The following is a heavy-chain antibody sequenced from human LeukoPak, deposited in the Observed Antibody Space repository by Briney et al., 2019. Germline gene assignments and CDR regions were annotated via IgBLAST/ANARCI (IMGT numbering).Heavy chain of an antibody. J-gene: IGHJ4*02. Sequence: ASVKVSCKASGYTFTSYDINWVRQATGQGLEWMGWMNPKSGNTGYAQKFQGRVTMTRNTSISTAYMELSSLRSEDTAVYYCARESCSGGSCYSDYWGQGTLVTVSS. D-gene: IGHD2-15*01. CDR2: MNPKSGNT. CDR3: ARESCSGGSCYSDY. CDR1: GYTFTSYD. V-gene: IGHV1-8*01.